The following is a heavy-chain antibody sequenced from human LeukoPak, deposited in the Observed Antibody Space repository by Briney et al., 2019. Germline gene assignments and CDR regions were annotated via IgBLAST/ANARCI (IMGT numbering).Heavy chain of an antibody. CDR1: GYTFTGYY. CDR3: ARAGGGYSSGWRAFDI. D-gene: IGHD5-18*01. J-gene: IGHJ3*02. Sequence: ASVKVSCKASGYTFTGYYMHWVRQAPGQGLEWMGWINPDNGGTSSAQKFQGRVTMTRDTSITTAYMELNRLRSDDTAVYYCARAGGGYSSGWRAFDIWGQGTMVTVS. V-gene: IGHV1-2*02. CDR2: INPDNGGT.